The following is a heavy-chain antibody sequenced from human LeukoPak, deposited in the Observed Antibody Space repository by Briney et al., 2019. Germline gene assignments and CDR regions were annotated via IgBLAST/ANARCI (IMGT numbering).Heavy chain of an antibody. CDR3: AKGTSGSYSRNWFDP. J-gene: IGHJ5*02. Sequence: PGGSLRLSCAASGFTFDDYAMHWVRQAPGKGLEWVSGISWNSGSIGYADPVKGRFTISRDNAENSLYLQMNSLRAEDTALYYCAKGTSGSYSRNWFDPWGQGTLVTVSS. V-gene: IGHV3-9*01. CDR1: GFTFDDYA. CDR2: ISWNSGSI. D-gene: IGHD1-26*01.